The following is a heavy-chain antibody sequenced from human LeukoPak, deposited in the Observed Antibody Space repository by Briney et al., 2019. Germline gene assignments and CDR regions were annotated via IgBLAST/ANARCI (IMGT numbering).Heavy chain of an antibody. CDR2: ISGSGAST. CDR3: TNEDPRFDP. J-gene: IGHJ5*02. Sequence: GGSLRLSCAASGFTFSSYAMSWVRQAPGKGLEWLSAISGSGASTHYADSVRGRFTISRDNSKSTLYLQMNSLRADDTAVYYCTNEDPRFDPWGQGTLVTVSS. V-gene: IGHV3-23*01. CDR1: GFTFSSYA.